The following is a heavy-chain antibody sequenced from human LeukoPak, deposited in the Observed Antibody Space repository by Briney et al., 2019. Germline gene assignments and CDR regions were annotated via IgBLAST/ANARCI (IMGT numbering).Heavy chain of an antibody. V-gene: IGHV3-30*02. J-gene: IGHJ4*02. Sequence: PGGSLRLSCAASGSTFSSYAMHWVRQAPGKGLEWVAFIRYDGSNKYYADSVKGRFTISRDNSKNTVYLQMDSLRAEDTAMYYCAKDKGDYWGQGTLVTVSS. CDR1: GSTFSSYA. CDR3: AKDKGDY. CDR2: IRYDGSNK.